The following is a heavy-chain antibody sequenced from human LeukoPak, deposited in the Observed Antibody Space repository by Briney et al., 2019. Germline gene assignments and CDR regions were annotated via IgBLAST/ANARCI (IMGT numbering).Heavy chain of an antibody. CDR2: ISYDGSNK. J-gene: IGHJ6*02. CDR3: AKIVGATSYGMDV. D-gene: IGHD1-26*01. Sequence: GGSLRLSCVASGFTFSSYGMHWVRQAPGKGLEWVAVISYDGSNKYYADSVKGRFTISRDNSKNTLYLQMNSLRAEDTAVYYCAKIVGATSYGMDVWGQGTTVTVSS. CDR1: GFTFSSYG. V-gene: IGHV3-30*18.